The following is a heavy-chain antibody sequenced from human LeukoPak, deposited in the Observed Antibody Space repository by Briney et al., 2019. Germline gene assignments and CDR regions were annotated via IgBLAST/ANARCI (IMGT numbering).Heavy chain of an antibody. CDR3: TKHRPERVAIHYFEY. CDR2: IRSKLYGATT. V-gene: IGHV3-49*03. CDR1: GFTFGDYA. D-gene: IGHD2-21*01. J-gene: IGHJ4*02. Sequence: GGSLRLSCTASGFTFGDYAMSWFRQAPGKGLEWVGFIRSKLYGATTEYAASVKGRFTISRDDSKSIAYLHMNSLKIEDTAFYYCTKHRPERVAIHYFEYWGQGTLVTVSS.